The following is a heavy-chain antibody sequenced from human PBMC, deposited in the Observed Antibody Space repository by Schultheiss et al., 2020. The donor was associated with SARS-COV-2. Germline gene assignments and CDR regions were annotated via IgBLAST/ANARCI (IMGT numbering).Heavy chain of an antibody. Sequence: SETLSLTCTASGGSISGSRDYWGWIRQSPGKGLEWIGIIYYSGNTYYNPSLKSRGSISVDTSKNQFSLRLSSVTAADTAVYYCARAAHDVVLELFARVYRFHMDVWVKGTTVTVSS. V-gene: IGHV4-39*07. D-gene: IGHD2-8*02. CDR3: ARAAHDVVLELFARVYRFHMDV. J-gene: IGHJ6*03. CDR1: GGSISGSRDY. CDR2: IYYSGNT.